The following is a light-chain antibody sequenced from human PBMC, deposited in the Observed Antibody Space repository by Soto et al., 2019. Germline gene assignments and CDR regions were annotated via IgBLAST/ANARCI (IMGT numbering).Light chain of an antibody. CDR2: GAS. CDR3: EQYGSSPWT. V-gene: IGKV3-20*01. J-gene: IGKJ1*01. Sequence: ELVLTQSPGTLSLSPGERATLSCMASQSVSSSYLAWYQQKPVQAPRLLIYGASSRATGIPDRFSGSGSGTDFTLTISRLEPEDFAVYYCEQYGSSPWTFRQGTKVEIK. CDR1: QSVSSSY.